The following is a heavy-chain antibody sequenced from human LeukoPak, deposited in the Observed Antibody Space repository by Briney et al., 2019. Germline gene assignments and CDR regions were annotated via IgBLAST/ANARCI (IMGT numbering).Heavy chain of an antibody. Sequence: GASVKVSCTASGYTFTGYGVSWVRQAPGQGLEWMGCISAYNGDRHYAQKFQGRVTMATDTSSSTAYMELRSLTSDDTAVYYCAAEIYGGNSDCCTFDFWGPGTLVTVSS. CDR3: AAEIYGGNSDCCTFDF. V-gene: IGHV1-18*01. CDR2: ISAYNGDR. D-gene: IGHD4-23*01. CDR1: GYTFTGYG. J-gene: IGHJ3*01.